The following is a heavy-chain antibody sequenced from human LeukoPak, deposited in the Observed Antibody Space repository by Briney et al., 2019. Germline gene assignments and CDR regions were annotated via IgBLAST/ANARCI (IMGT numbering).Heavy chain of an antibody. J-gene: IGHJ4*02. D-gene: IGHD3-22*01. CDR1: GFTFSRYS. V-gene: IGHV3-48*02. CDR3: ARAFYDSSALGQVAGY. CDR2: ISSSANTI. Sequence: GGSLRLSCAASGFTFSRYSMNWVRQAPGKGLEWLSYISSSANTIYYADSVKGPFTISRDNAKNSLYLQMNSLRDDDTAVYYCARAFYDSSALGQVAGYWGQGTLVTVSS.